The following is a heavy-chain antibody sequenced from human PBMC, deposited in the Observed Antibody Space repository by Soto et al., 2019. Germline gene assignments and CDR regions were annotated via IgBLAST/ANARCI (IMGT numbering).Heavy chain of an antibody. CDR3: ARAGRGMHV. J-gene: IGHJ6*02. CDR1: GGSISSSSYY. V-gene: IGHV4-39*02. Sequence: SETLSLTCTVSGGSISSSSYYWGWIRQPPGKGLEWSGSIYYSGSTYYNPSLKRRGTRCVDTSKNHHSRKLSSVPAADRAVYYCARAGRGMHVLGQGTTVTVSS. D-gene: IGHD1-26*01. CDR2: IYYSGST.